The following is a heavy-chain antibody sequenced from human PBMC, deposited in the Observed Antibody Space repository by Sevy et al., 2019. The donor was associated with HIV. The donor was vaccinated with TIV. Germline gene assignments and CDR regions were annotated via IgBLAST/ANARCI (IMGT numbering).Heavy chain of an antibody. V-gene: IGHV3-9*01. CDR3: AKANTSSSGTFQH. CDR2: ISWNSGSI. D-gene: IGHD6-13*01. Sequence: GGSLRLSCAASGFTFDDYAMHWVRQAPGKGLEWVSGISWNSGSIGYADSVKGRFTISRDNAKNSLYLQMNSLRAEDTALYYCAKANTSSSGTFQHWGQGTLVTVSS. CDR1: GFTFDDYA. J-gene: IGHJ1*01.